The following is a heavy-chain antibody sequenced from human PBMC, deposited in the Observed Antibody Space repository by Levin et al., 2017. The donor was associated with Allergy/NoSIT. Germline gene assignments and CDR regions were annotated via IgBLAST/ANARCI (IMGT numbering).Heavy chain of an antibody. J-gene: IGHJ2*01. Sequence: SQTLSLTCDVSGGSFIGYFWNWIRQPPGKGLEWIGEINHSGTADYNPSLQSRVTISIDTSKSHFSLNLTSVTVADSAVYYCARVRSTYFDFWGRGTLVAVSS. CDR3: ARVRSTYFDF. V-gene: IGHV4-34*01. CDR1: GGSFIGYF. CDR2: INHSGTA.